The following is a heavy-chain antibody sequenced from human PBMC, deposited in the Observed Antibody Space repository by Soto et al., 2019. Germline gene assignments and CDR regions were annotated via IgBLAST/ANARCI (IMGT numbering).Heavy chain of an antibody. CDR3: AKFPRGNYEPS. V-gene: IGHV3-30*18. CDR1: VFTFKNYG. J-gene: IGHJ5*02. Sequence: GALRLSCVVSVFTFKNYGMHWVRQAPGKGLEWVSVLSYDGSEKDYAASVRGRFTISRDNSKNTLYLQMNSLRTEDTAIYYCAKFPRGNYEPSWGQGTLVTVSS. CDR2: LSYDGSEK. D-gene: IGHD3-3*01.